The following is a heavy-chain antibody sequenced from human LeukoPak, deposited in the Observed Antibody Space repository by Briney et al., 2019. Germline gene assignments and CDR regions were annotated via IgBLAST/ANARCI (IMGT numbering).Heavy chain of an antibody. CDR2: SIPNSENT. D-gene: IGHD1-20*01. V-gene: IGHV1-8*01. Sequence: ASVTVSCKASGWTLPRYDINWVRQATGPGREWVGWSIPNSENTDYEPQFKSRVTMTRNTSRNQAYMELSTLRSEDTAVYYCARDSLNYYCYYYCIDGCGKATAVIVS. CDR1: GWTLPRYD. CDR3: ARDSLNYYCYYYCIDG. J-gene: IGHJ6*03.